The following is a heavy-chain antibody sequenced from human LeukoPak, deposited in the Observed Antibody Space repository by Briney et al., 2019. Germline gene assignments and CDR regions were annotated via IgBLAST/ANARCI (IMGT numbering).Heavy chain of an antibody. CDR3: AKDPDYYGSGSYYSGY. Sequence: GGSLRLSCAASGFTFSSYGMHWVRQAPGKGLEWVAVISYDGSNKYYADSVKGRFTISRDNSKNTLYLQMNTLRAEDTAVYYCAKDPDYYGSGSYYSGYWGQGTLVTVSS. CDR1: GFTFSSYG. D-gene: IGHD3-10*01. CDR2: ISYDGSNK. V-gene: IGHV3-30*18. J-gene: IGHJ4*02.